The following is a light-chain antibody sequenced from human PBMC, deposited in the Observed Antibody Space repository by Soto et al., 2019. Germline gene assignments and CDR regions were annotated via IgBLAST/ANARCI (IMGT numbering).Light chain of an antibody. CDR1: QSVSDN. CDR3: QQYTEWPLT. Sequence: IVMTQSPVTLSVSPGERVALSCRASQSVSDNLAWYQKKPGQAPRLLIYAASTRATGIPARFSGSGSGTEFTLTISSLPSEDFAVYYCQQYTEWPLTFGGGTKVEIK. V-gene: IGKV3-15*01. CDR2: AAS. J-gene: IGKJ4*01.